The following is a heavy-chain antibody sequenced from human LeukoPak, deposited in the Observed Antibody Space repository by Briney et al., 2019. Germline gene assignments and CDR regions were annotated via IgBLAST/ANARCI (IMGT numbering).Heavy chain of an antibody. CDR2: FYFGGRT. D-gene: IGHD3-3*02. CDR3: AKLVSPAH. V-gene: IGHV4-39*01. Sequence: PSETLSLTCTVSGGSFSSSSYYWGWIRQPPGKGLERIGSFYFGGRTYYNPSLKSRVTISVDTSGNQYSLKLSSVTAADTAVYYCAKLVSPAHWSQGTLVTVFS. J-gene: IGHJ4*02. CDR1: GGSFSSSSYY.